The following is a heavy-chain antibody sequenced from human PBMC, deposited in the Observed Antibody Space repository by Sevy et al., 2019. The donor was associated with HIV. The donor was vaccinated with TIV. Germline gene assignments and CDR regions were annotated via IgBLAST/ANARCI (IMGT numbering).Heavy chain of an antibody. D-gene: IGHD1-26*01. CDR3: ARDRSGSYHVSDNWFDP. CDR2: IKGDGSST. V-gene: IGHV3-74*01. J-gene: IGHJ5*02. CDR1: GFTFSSYW. Sequence: GGSLRLSCAASGFTFSSYWMHWVRQVPGKGLVWVSRIKGDGSSTSYADSVKGRFTISRDNAKNTLYLQMNSLRAEDTAVYYCARDRSGSYHVSDNWFDPWGQGTLVTVSS.